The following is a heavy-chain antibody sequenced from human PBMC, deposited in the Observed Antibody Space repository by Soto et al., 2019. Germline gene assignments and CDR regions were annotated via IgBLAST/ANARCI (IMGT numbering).Heavy chain of an antibody. Sequence: GGSLRLSCAASGFTFSSYSMNWVRQAPGKGLEWVSYISSSSSTIYYADSVKGRFTISRDNAKNSLYLQMNSLRGEDTAVYYCARDPAAYYYDSSGQQFYYCYGMDVWGQGTTVSVSS. D-gene: IGHD3-22*01. CDR3: ARDPAAYYYDSSGQQFYYCYGMDV. J-gene: IGHJ6*02. CDR2: ISSSSSTI. V-gene: IGHV3-48*01. CDR1: GFTFSSYS.